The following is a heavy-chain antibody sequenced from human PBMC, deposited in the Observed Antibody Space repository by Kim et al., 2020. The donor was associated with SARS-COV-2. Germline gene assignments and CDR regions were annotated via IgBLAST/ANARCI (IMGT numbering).Heavy chain of an antibody. Sequence: ASVKVSCKASGYTFTSYGISWVRQAPGQGLEWMGWISAYNGNTNYAQKLQGRVTMTTDTSTSTAYMELRSLRSDDTAVYYCARLGIAGTLVRWFDPWGQGTLVSVSS. D-gene: IGHD2-21*01. CDR2: ISAYNGNT. CDR3: ARLGIAGTLVRWFDP. J-gene: IGHJ5*02. CDR1: GYTFTSYG. V-gene: IGHV1-18*01.